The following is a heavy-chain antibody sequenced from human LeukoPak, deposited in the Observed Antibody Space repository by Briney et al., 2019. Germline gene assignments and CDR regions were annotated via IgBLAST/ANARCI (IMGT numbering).Heavy chain of an antibody. Sequence: SVKVSCKASGGTFSSYAISWVRQAPGQGLEWMGGIIPIFGTANYAQKFQGRVTITADESTSTAYMELSSLRSEDTAVYYCARGPSIAARAFDYWGQGTLVTVSS. CDR1: GGTFSSYA. J-gene: IGHJ4*02. CDR2: IIPIFGTA. V-gene: IGHV1-69*01. D-gene: IGHD6-6*01. CDR3: ARGPSIAARAFDY.